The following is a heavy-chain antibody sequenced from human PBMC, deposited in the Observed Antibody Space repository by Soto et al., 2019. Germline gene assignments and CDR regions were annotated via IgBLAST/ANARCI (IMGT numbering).Heavy chain of an antibody. CDR1: GFTFSSYA. CDR3: ASDQVDY. Sequence: QVQLVESGGGVVQPGRSLRLSCAASGFTFSSYAMHWVRQAPGKGLEWVAVISYDGSNKYYADSVKGRFTISRDNSKNTLYLQMNSLRAEDTAVYYCASDQVDYWGQGTLVTVSS. J-gene: IGHJ4*02. V-gene: IGHV3-30-3*01. CDR2: ISYDGSNK.